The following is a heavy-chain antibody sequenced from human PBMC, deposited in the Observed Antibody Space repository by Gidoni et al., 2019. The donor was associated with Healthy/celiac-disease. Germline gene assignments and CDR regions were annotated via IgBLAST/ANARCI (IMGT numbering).Heavy chain of an antibody. CDR2: IYSGGST. J-gene: IGHJ4*02. CDR1: VFTVSSNY. D-gene: IGHD6-6*01. Sequence: EVQLVETGGVFIQPVGSLRLSCAASVFTVSSNYRRWVRQAPGKGLEWVAVIYSGGSTYYEDSVKGRFTISRDNPKNTLYLQMNSLRAEDTAVYYCARASSSVDYWGQGTLVTVSS. CDR3: ARASSSVDY. V-gene: IGHV3-53*02.